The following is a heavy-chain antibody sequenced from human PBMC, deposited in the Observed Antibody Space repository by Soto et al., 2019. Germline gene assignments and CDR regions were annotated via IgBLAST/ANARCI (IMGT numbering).Heavy chain of an antibody. D-gene: IGHD3-9*01. J-gene: IGHJ4*02. CDR1: GGSVNNRTYY. V-gene: IGHV4-61*01. CDR2: VYYSGTT. Sequence: SETLSLTCSVSGGSVNNRTYYWSWIRQPPGKRLEWIGYVYYSGTTNYNPSLKSRVTISIDMSKNQFSLRLSSVTAADTALYYCARTTAVPNTLRSRYFFDFWGQGTLVTV. CDR3: ARTTAVPNTLRSRYFFDF.